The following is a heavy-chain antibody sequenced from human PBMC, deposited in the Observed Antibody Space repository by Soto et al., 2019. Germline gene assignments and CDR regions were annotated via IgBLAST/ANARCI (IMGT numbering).Heavy chain of an antibody. V-gene: IGHV1-69*13. D-gene: IGHD1-1*01. Sequence: GASVKVSCKASGGTFSSYAISWVRQAPGQGLEWMGGIIPIFGTANYAQKFQGRVTITADESTSTAYMELSSLRSEDTALYYCAKDRPRRTSGYFFDYWGQGTPVTVSS. CDR2: IIPIFGTA. CDR3: AKDRPRRTSGYFFDY. CDR1: GGTFSSYA. J-gene: IGHJ4*02.